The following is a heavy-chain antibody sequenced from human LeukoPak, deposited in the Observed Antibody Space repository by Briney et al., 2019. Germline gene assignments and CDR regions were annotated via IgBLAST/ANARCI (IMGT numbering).Heavy chain of an antibody. V-gene: IGHV3-7*01. Sequence: GGSLRLSCAASGFTFSSYGMHWVRQAPGKGLEWVANIKQDGSEKYYVDSVKGRFTISRDNAKNSLYLQMNSLRAEDTAVYYCAREGAVAGIFDYWGQGTLVTVSS. CDR2: IKQDGSEK. CDR3: AREGAVAGIFDY. D-gene: IGHD6-19*01. CDR1: GFTFSSYG. J-gene: IGHJ4*02.